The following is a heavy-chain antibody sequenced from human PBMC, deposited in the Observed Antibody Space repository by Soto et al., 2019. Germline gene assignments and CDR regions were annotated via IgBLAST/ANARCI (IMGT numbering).Heavy chain of an antibody. Sequence: SETLSLTCSVSGGSVSNKTYYWSWIRQPPRKRLEWIGYVYYSGTTNYNPSLKSRVTISVDLSKNQFSLRLSSVTTADTALYYCARTTAVPNTLRSRYFFDYWGQGTLVTVSS. V-gene: IGHV4-61*01. J-gene: IGHJ4*02. CDR1: GGSVSNKTYY. CDR3: ARTTAVPNTLRSRYFFDY. CDR2: VYYSGTT. D-gene: IGHD4-17*01.